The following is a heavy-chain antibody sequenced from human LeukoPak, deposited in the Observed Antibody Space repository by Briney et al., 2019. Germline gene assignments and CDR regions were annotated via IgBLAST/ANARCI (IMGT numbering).Heavy chain of an antibody. Sequence: LXLSCAASGFTFSDYYMTWIRQAPGKGLERVSHISTGGTNIHYADSVKGRFTISRDNAKNSLFLQMNSLRAEDTAVYYCASRITIFGVVTGVWGKGTTVTVSS. CDR2: ISTGGTNI. CDR3: ASRITIFGVVTGV. J-gene: IGHJ6*04. D-gene: IGHD3-3*01. CDR1: GFTFSDYY. V-gene: IGHV3-11*04.